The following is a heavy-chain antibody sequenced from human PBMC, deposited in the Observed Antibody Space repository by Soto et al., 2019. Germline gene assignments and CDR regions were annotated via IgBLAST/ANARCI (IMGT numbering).Heavy chain of an antibody. D-gene: IGHD6-19*01. CDR2: IKQDGSEK. J-gene: IGHJ3*02. V-gene: IGHV3-7*01. CDR1: GFTFSSYW. Sequence: EVQLVESGGGLVQPGGSLRLSCAASGFTFSSYWMRWVRQAPGKGLEWVANIKQDGSEKYYVDSVKGRFTISRDNAKNPLYLQMNSLRAEDTAVYYCGRERSGWGLDAFDIWGQGTMVTVSS. CDR3: GRERSGWGLDAFDI.